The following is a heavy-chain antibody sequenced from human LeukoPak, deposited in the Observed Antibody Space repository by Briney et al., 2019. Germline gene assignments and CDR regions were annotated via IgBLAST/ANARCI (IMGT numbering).Heavy chain of an antibody. V-gene: IGHV3-21*01. CDR2: ISGSGGNT. D-gene: IGHD6-19*01. CDR3: ARDMSSGWYCDY. Sequence: GGSLRLSCAASGFTVSSYGMTWVRQAPGKGPEWVSLISGSGGNTYYADSVKGRFTISRDNAKNSLCLQMNSLRAEDTAVYYCARDMSSGWYCDYWGQGTLVTVSS. J-gene: IGHJ4*02. CDR1: GFTVSSYG.